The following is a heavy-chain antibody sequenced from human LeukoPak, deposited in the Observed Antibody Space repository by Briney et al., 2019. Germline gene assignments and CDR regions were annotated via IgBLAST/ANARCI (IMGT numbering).Heavy chain of an antibody. CDR2: INHSGST. D-gene: IGHD6-19*01. Sequence: SETLSLTCAVYGGSFSGYYWSWIRQPPGKGLEWIGEINHSGSTNYNPSLKSRVTISVDTSKNQFSLKLSSVTAADTAVYYCARLYSSGWYNDAFDIWGQGTMVIVSS. J-gene: IGHJ3*02. CDR3: ARLYSSGWYNDAFDI. V-gene: IGHV4-34*01. CDR1: GGSFSGYY.